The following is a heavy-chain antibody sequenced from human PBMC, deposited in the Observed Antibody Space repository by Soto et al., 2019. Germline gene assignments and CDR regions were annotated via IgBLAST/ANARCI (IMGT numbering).Heavy chain of an antibody. CDR2: ISDSGVSS. D-gene: IGHD5-12*01. Sequence: GGSLRLSCAASGFTFSTCAMNWVRQAPGKGLEWVSGISDSGVSSYYADSVKGRFTISRDNSKNTLHLQMNSLRAEDTAVYYCAKQGNGYNTDYWGQGTLVTVSS. J-gene: IGHJ4*02. CDR3: AKQGNGYNTDY. V-gene: IGHV3-23*01. CDR1: GFTFSTCA.